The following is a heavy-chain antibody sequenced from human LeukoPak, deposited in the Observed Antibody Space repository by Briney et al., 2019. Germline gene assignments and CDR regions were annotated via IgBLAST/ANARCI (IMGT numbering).Heavy chain of an antibody. Sequence: ETLSLTCTVSGGSISSSSYYWGWIRQPPGKGLEWVSAISGSGVGTYYADSVKGRFTSSRYNSKNTVYLQMNSLRAEDTAVYYCAKVTPGIAVAGAFDYWGQGTLVTVSS. CDR2: ISGSGVGT. CDR3: AKVTPGIAVAGAFDY. V-gene: IGHV3-23*01. D-gene: IGHD6-19*01. J-gene: IGHJ4*02. CDR1: GGSISSSSYY.